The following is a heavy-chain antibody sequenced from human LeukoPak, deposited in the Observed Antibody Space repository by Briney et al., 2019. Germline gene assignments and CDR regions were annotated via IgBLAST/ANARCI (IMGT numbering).Heavy chain of an antibody. V-gene: IGHV3-53*05. CDR1: GFTVTNTH. D-gene: IGHD3-10*01. CDR3: ARDRAGRRSSWVEFDL. CDR2: IYDGGGT. Sequence: GGSLRLSCTVAGFTVTNTHMDWVRQAPGKGPEWVALIYDGGGTVYADSVKGRFTISRDNSKNMVYLQMNSLRPEDSAVYYCARDRAGRRSSWVEFDLWGQGTLVTVSS. J-gene: IGHJ5*02.